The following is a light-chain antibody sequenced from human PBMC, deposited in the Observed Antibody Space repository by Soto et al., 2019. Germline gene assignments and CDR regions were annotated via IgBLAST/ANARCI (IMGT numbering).Light chain of an antibody. CDR3: QQYGSSGT. CDR2: GAS. J-gene: IGKJ1*01. CDR1: QSVSNNY. Sequence: EFVLTQSPGTLSLSPGERATLSCSASQSVSNNYLAWYQQKPGQAPRLLIYGASTRATGIPDRFSGSGSGTDFTLTISRLEPEDFAVYYCQQYGSSGTFGQGTKVDIK. V-gene: IGKV3-20*01.